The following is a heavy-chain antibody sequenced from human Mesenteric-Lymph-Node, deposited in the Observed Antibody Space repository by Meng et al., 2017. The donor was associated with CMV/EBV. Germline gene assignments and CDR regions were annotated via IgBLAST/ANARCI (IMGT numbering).Heavy chain of an antibody. CDR3: AIGEYCTHGVCYNWDYYDLDV. CDR2: IIPILAIA. V-gene: IGHV1-69*10. D-gene: IGHD2-8*01. J-gene: IGHJ6*02. CDR1: GGTFRRYG. Sequence: SVKVSCKPSGGTFRRYGISWVRQAPGQGLECMGGIIPILAIANYAQKFQGRVMITADKSTSTAFMELSSLRSEDTAVYYCAIGEYCTHGVCYNWDYYDLDVWGQGTTVTVSS.